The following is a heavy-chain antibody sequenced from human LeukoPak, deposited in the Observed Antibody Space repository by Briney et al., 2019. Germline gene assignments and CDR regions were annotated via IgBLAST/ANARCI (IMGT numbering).Heavy chain of an antibody. CDR3: AREVYGDYPYLSLEYYFDY. Sequence: GGSLRLSCAASGFTFSSYSMNWVRQAPGKGLGWVSSISRSSSYIYYADSVKGRFTISRDNAKNSLYLQMNSLRAEDTAVYYCAREVYGDYPYLSLEYYFDYWGQGTLVTVSS. CDR1: GFTFSSYS. CDR2: ISRSSSYI. D-gene: IGHD4-17*01. J-gene: IGHJ4*02. V-gene: IGHV3-21*01.